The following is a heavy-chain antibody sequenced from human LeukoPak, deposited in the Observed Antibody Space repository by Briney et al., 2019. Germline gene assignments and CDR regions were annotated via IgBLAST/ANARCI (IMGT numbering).Heavy chain of an antibody. Sequence: LPGGSLRLSCAASGFSVSNNYMSWVRQAPGKGLEWVSAISGSGGSTYYADSVKGRFTISRDNAKNSLYLQMNSLRAEDTAVYYCAREVVTDFDYWGQGTLVTVSS. V-gene: IGHV3-23*01. CDR3: AREVVTDFDY. D-gene: IGHD3-22*01. CDR1: GFSVSNNY. J-gene: IGHJ4*02. CDR2: ISGSGGST.